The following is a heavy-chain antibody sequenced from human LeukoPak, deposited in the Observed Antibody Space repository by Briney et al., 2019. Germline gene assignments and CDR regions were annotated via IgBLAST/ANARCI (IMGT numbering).Heavy chain of an antibody. Sequence: PGGSLRLSCAASGFTFSDYTMNWVRQAPGKGLEWVSDINPSGGATYYADSVKGRFTISRDNSKNTLYLQMNGLRAEDTAVYYCAKALSASSYDYWGQGTLVTVSS. J-gene: IGHJ4*02. CDR1: GFTFSDYT. V-gene: IGHV3-23*01. CDR2: INPSGGAT. CDR3: AKALSASSYDY. D-gene: IGHD2-2*01.